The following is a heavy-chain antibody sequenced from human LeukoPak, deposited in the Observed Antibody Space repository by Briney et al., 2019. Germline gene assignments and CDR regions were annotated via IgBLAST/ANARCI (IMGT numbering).Heavy chain of an antibody. Sequence: GGSLRLSCAASGFTFSSYSMNWVRQAPGKGLEWVSSISSSSSYIYYADSVKGRFTISRDNAKNSLYLQMNSLRAEDTAVYYCARDLMAPYYFDYWGQGTLVTVSS. CDR1: GFTFSSYS. CDR2: ISSSSSYI. CDR3: ARDLMAPYYFDY. J-gene: IGHJ4*02. D-gene: IGHD5-24*01. V-gene: IGHV3-21*01.